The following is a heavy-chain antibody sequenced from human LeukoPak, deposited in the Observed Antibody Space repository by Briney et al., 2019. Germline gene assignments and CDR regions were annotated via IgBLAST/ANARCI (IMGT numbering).Heavy chain of an antibody. CDR3: ARRVSTLDYDFWSGSMDV. V-gene: IGHV5-51*01. CDR2: IYPGDSDT. D-gene: IGHD3-3*01. CDR1: RYSFTSYW. Sequence: GESLKISCKWSRYSFTSYWIGWVRQMPGKGLEWMGIIYPGDSDTRYSPSFQGQVTISADKSISTAYLQWSSLKASDTAMYYCARRVSTLDYDFWSGSMDVWGKGTTVTVSS. J-gene: IGHJ6*03.